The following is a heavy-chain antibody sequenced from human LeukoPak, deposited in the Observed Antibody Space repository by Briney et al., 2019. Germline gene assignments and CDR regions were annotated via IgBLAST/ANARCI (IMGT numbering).Heavy chain of an antibody. CDR1: GFTFSSYS. J-gene: IGHJ6*04. V-gene: IGHV3-21*01. CDR3: AELGMTMSGGM. D-gene: IGHD3-10*02. Sequence: GGSLRLSCAASGFTFSSYSMNWVRQAPGKGLEWVSSISSSGSYIYYADSVKGRFTISRDNAKNSLYLQMNSLRAEDTAVYYCAELGMTMSGGMWGKGTTVTISS. CDR2: ISSSGSYI.